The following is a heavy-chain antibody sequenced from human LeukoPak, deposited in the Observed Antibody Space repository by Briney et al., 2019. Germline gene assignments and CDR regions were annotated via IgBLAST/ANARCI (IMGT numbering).Heavy chain of an antibody. CDR1: GYTFTNYD. V-gene: IGHV1-8*01. CDR2: KNPNSGSS. J-gene: IGHJ4*02. CDR3: TREGLDY. Sequence: GASVKVSCKASGYTFTNYDINWVRQATGQGLEWMGYKNPNSGSSAYAQKFQSRVTITTDASISTAYMEVSGLRSEDTALYYCTREGLDYWGQGTLVTVSS.